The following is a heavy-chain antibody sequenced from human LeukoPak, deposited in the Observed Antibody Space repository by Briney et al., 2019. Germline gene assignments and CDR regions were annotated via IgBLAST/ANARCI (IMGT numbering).Heavy chain of an antibody. CDR1: GGSISSSSYY. Sequence: SETLSLTCTVSGGSISSSSYYWGWIRQPPGKGLEWIGSIYYSGSTYYNPSLKSRVTISVDTSKNQFSLKLSSVTAADTAVYYCARQSREERDHTGDYFDYWGQGTLVTVSS. D-gene: IGHD1-26*01. J-gene: IGHJ4*02. CDR3: ARQSREERDHTGDYFDY. V-gene: IGHV4-39*01. CDR2: IYYSGST.